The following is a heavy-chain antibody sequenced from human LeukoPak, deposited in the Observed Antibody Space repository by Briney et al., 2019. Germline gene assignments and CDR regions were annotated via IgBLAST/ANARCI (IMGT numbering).Heavy chain of an antibody. CDR2: IRQDSGDT. CDR1: GFIFSAYW. V-gene: IGHV3-7*01. D-gene: IGHD3-10*01. J-gene: IGHJ4*02. CDR3: ARGLAVSPMAPISDN. Sequence: SGGSLRLSCAASGFIFSAYWMNWVRQAPGKGLEWVANIRQDSGDTRYVDSVRGRFTISRDNSQNSLYLQMNSLRVEDTAGYYCARGLAVSPMAPISDNWGQGTLVTVSS.